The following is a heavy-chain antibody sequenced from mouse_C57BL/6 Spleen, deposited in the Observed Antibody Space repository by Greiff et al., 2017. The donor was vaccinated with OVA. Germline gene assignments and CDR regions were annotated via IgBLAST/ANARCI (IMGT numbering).Heavy chain of an antibody. Sequence: EVHLVESGEGLVKPGGSLKLSCAASGFTFSSYAMSWVRQTPEKRLEWVAYISSGGDYIYYADTVKGRFTISRDNARNTLYLQMSSLKSEDTAMYYCTREGTVLYYYAMDYWGQGTSVTVSS. CDR1: GFTFSSYA. J-gene: IGHJ4*01. D-gene: IGHD1-1*01. V-gene: IGHV5-9-1*02. CDR3: TREGTVLYYYAMDY. CDR2: ISSGGDYI.